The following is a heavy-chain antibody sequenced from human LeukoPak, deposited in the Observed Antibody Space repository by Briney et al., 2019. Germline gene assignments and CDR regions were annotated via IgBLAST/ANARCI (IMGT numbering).Heavy chain of an antibody. D-gene: IGHD1-14*01. CDR1: GFTFSTYN. J-gene: IGHJ6*02. CDR3: ARDSPPEGMDV. CDR2: ISSSSTYI. Sequence: GGSLRLSCAASGFTFSTYNINWVRQAPGKGLEWVSSISSSSTYIYYADSVKGRFTISRDNVKNSLYLQMNSLRAEDTAAYYCARDSPPEGMDVWGQGTTVTVSS. V-gene: IGHV3-21*01.